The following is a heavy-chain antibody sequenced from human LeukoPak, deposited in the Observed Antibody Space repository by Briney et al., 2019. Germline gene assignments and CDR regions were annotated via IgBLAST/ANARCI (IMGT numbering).Heavy chain of an antibody. CDR2: ITTSGTST. J-gene: IGHJ4*02. D-gene: IGHD2/OR15-2a*01. CDR1: GFTFSSYE. V-gene: IGHV3-48*03. CDR3: VVHSATSCY. Sequence: RLSRATSGFTFSSYEMNWVGLAPGKGLEWISYITTSGTSTYYADSVKGRFTISRDNGKTALSLQMNSLRAEDTPVYSCVVHSATSCYWGQGTLVTVSS.